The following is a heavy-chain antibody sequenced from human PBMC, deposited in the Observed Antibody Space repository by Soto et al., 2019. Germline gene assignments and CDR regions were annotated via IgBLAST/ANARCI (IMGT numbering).Heavy chain of an antibody. V-gene: IGHV3-21*01. CDR3: ARGLGVVAALDV. D-gene: IGHD2-15*01. Sequence: EVQLVESGGGLVKPGGSLRLSCAASGFTFSSYSMNWVRQAPGKGLGWVSSISSSSSYIYYADSVKGRFTISRDNAKNSLYLQMNSLRAEDTAVYYCARGLGVVAALDVWGKGTTVTVSS. CDR1: GFTFSSYS. CDR2: ISSSSSYI. J-gene: IGHJ6*04.